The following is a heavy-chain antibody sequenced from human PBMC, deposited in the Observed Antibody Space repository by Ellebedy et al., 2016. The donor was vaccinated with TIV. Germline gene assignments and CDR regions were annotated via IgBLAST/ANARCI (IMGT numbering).Heavy chain of an antibody. CDR1: GYTLTDLS. Sequence: ASVKVSXXVSGYTLTDLSMHWVRQAPGKGLEWMGGFDPELGETNQEQKFQGRVTMAEDTSTDTAYMELSSLRSEDTAVYYCAALMGATHGFVAFDIWGQGTMVTVSS. J-gene: IGHJ3*02. CDR3: AALMGATHGFVAFDI. V-gene: IGHV1-24*01. CDR2: FDPELGET. D-gene: IGHD1-26*01.